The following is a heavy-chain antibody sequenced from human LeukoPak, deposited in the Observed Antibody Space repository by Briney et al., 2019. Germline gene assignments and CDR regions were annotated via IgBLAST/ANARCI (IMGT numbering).Heavy chain of an antibody. CDR2: IYYSGST. CDR3: ARGGPAPDSSGYYYFDY. D-gene: IGHD3-22*01. V-gene: IGHV4-59*12. Sequence: SETLSLTCTVSGGSISSYYWSWIRQPPGKGLEWIGYIYYSGSTNYNPSLKSRVTISVDTSKNQFSLKLSSVTAADTAVYYCARGGPAPDSSGYYYFDYWGQGTLVTVSS. CDR1: GGSISSYY. J-gene: IGHJ4*02.